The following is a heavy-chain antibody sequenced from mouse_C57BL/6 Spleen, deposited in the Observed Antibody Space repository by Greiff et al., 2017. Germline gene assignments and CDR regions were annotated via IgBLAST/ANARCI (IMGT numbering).Heavy chain of an antibody. CDR2: IDPSDSYT. J-gene: IGHJ2*01. V-gene: IGHV1-50*01. CDR3: ARSVVARGYYFDY. CDR1: GYTFTSYW. Sequence: QVQLQQPGAELVKPGASVKLSCKASGYTFTSYWMQWVKQRPGQGLEWIGEIDPSDSYTNYNQKFKGKATLTVDTSSSTAYMQLSSLTSEDSAVYYCARSVVARGYYFDYWGQGTTLTVSS. D-gene: IGHD1-1*01.